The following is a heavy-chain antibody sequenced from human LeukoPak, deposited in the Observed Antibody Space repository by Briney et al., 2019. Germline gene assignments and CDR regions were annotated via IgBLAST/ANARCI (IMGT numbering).Heavy chain of an antibody. V-gene: IGHV4-39*07. D-gene: IGHD3-22*01. Sequence: SETLSLTCTVSGGSISSSSYYWGWIRQPPGKGLEWIGSIYYSGSTYYNPSLKSRVTISVDTSKNQFSLKLSSVTAADTAVYYCARGLIGYYDSSGYSLGAFDIWGQGTMVTVSS. J-gene: IGHJ3*02. CDR1: GGSISSSSYY. CDR3: ARGLIGYYDSSGYSLGAFDI. CDR2: IYYSGST.